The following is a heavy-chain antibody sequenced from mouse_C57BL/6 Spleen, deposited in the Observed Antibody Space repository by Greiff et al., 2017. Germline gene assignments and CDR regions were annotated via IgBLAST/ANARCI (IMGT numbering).Heavy chain of an antibody. V-gene: IGHV1-47*01. D-gene: IGHD1-1*01. Sequence: VQLQQSGAELVKPGASVKMSCKASGYTFTTYPIDWMKQNPGKSLEWIGNFHPYNDDTKYNEKFKGKATLTVEKSSSTVYLELSRLTSDDSAVYYCARIDYYGSWFAYWGQGTLVTVSA. CDR1: GYTFTTYP. CDR3: ARIDYYGSWFAY. CDR2: FHPYNDDT. J-gene: IGHJ3*01.